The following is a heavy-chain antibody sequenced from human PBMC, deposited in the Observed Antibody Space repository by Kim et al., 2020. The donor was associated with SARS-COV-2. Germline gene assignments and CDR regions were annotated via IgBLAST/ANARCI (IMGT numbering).Heavy chain of an antibody. D-gene: IGHD2-15*01. V-gene: IGHV3-7*01. J-gene: IGHJ6*02. Sequence: GGSLRLSCTGSGFTFSTYWISWVRQAPGEGLEWVAYIKEDGSEKHYVDSVKGRFTISRDNAKNSLYLQMNSLRAEDTAVYYCAKDRGGRSGMDVWGQGTTVTVSS. CDR1: GFTFSTYW. CDR3: AKDRGGRSGMDV. CDR2: IKEDGSEK.